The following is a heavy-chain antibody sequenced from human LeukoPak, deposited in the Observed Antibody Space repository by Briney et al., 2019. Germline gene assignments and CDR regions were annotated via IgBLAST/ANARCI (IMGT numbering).Heavy chain of an antibody. Sequence: GGCLRLSCAASGFTFSSYGMHWVRQAPGKGLEWVAVIWYDGSNKYYADSVKGRFTISRDNSKNTLYLQMNSLRAEDTAVYYCARDSFYGSGSYLPYYYGMDVWGQGTTVTVSS. V-gene: IGHV3-33*01. CDR1: GFTFSSYG. D-gene: IGHD3-10*01. CDR3: ARDSFYGSGSYLPYYYGMDV. J-gene: IGHJ6*02. CDR2: IWYDGSNK.